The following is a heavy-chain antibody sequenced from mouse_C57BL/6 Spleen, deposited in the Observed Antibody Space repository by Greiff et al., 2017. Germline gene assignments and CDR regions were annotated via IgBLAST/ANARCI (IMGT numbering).Heavy chain of an antibody. V-gene: IGHV7-3*01. CDR1: GFTFTDYY. CDR3: ARSLDGYDNYFDY. CDR2: IRNKANGYTT. D-gene: IGHD2-2*01. J-gene: IGHJ2*01. Sequence: EVKLMESGGGLVQPGGSLSLSCAASGFTFTDYYMSWVRQPPGKALEWVGFIRNKANGYTTEYSASVKGRFTISRDNSQSILYLQMNALAAENSATYYCARSLDGYDNYFDYWGQGTTLTVSS.